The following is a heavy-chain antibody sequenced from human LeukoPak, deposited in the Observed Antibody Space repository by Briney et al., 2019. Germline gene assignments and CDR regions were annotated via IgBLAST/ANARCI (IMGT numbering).Heavy chain of an antibody. CDR1: GGSFSGYY. CDR2: INHSGST. J-gene: IGHJ5*02. D-gene: IGHD3-10*01. Sequence: SETLSLTCAVSGGSFSGYYWSWIRQPLGKGLEWIGEINHSGSTNYNPSLKSRVTISVDTVNNQFSLKLSSVTAADTAVYYCARGCPLLLWFGELRGDWFDPWGQGTLVTVSS. V-gene: IGHV4-34*01. CDR3: ARGCPLLLWFGELRGDWFDP.